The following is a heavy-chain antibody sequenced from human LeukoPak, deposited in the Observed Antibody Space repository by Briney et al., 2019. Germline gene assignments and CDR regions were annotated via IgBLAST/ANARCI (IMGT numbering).Heavy chain of an antibody. V-gene: IGHV3-21*01. D-gene: IGHD3-10*01. CDR3: ARHGSGSSQVGFDP. CDR1: GFTFSSYS. J-gene: IGHJ5*02. Sequence: PGGSLRLSCAASGFTFSSYSMNWVRQAPGKGLEWVSSISSSSSYIYYADSVKGRFTISRDNAKNSLYLQMNSLRAEDTAVYYCARHGSGSSQVGFDPWGQGTLVTVSS. CDR2: ISSSSSYI.